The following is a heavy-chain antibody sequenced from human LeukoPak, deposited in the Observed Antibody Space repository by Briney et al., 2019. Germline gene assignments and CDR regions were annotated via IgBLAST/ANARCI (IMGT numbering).Heavy chain of an antibody. CDR2: IYHSGST. V-gene: IGHV4-30-2*01. CDR1: GGSISSGGYS. J-gene: IGHJ5*02. CDR3: ARAHCSGGSCYSIRFDP. Sequence: SETLSLTCAVSGGSISSGGYSWSWIRQPPGKGLEWIGYIYHSGSTYYNPSLKSRVTISVDRSKNQVSLKLSSVTAADTAVYYCARAHCSGGSCYSIRFDPWGQGTLVTVSS. D-gene: IGHD2-15*01.